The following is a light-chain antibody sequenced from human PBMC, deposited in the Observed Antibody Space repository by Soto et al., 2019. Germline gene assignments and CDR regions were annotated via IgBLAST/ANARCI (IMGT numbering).Light chain of an antibody. CDR1: QSVSSY. J-gene: IGKJ5*01. CDR3: QQRSNWPPVT. V-gene: IGKV3-11*01. CDR2: DAS. Sequence: EIVLTQSPATLSLSPGERATLSCRASQSVSSYLAWYQQKPGQAPRLLIYDASNRATGIPARFSGSGSGTEFTPTISSLEPEDFAVYYCQQRSNWPPVTFGQGTRLEIK.